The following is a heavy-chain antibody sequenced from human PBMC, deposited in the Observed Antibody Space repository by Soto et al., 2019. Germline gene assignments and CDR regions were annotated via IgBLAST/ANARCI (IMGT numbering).Heavy chain of an antibody. CDR3: ARDLYYDSSSLSFDY. J-gene: IGHJ4*02. CDR1: GFTFSSYA. CDR2: ISYDGSNK. D-gene: IGHD3-22*01. V-gene: IGHV3-30-3*01. Sequence: GGSLRLSCAASGFTFSSYAMHWVRQAPGKGLEWVAVISYDGSNKYYADSVKGRFTISRDNSKNTLYLQMNSLRAEDTAVYYCARDLYYDSSSLSFDYWGQGTLVTVSS.